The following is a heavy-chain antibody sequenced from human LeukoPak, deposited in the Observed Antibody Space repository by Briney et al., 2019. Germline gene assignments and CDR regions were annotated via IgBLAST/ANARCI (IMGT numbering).Heavy chain of an antibody. V-gene: IGHV3-23*01. Sequence: GGSLRLSCAASGFTFSSSAMSWVRQAPGKGLEWVSAISGSGGSTYYADSVKGRFTISRDNSKNTLYLQMNSLRAEDTAVYYCAKDGSNYDILTGSLPFDYWGQGTLVTVSS. J-gene: IGHJ4*02. D-gene: IGHD3-9*01. CDR3: AKDGSNYDILTGSLPFDY. CDR1: GFTFSSSA. CDR2: ISGSGGST.